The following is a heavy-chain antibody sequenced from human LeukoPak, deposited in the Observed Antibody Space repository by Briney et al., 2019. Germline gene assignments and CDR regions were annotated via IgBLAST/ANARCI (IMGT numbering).Heavy chain of an antibody. Sequence: SGPTLVKPTQTLTLTCTFSGFSLATSRVGVCWIRQPPGKALEWLALIYWNDNKRYSPSLRSRLTVTKDTSKTQVFLTVTKVDPVDTATYYCAHGYGDYDPYFDYWGQGTLVTVSS. J-gene: IGHJ4*02. CDR1: GFSLATSRVG. D-gene: IGHD4-17*01. CDR2: IYWNDNK. CDR3: AHGYGDYDPYFDY. V-gene: IGHV2-5*01.